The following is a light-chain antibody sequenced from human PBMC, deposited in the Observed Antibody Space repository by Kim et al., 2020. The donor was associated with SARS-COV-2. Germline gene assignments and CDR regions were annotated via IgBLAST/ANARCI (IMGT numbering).Light chain of an antibody. V-gene: IGLV1-36*01. CDR3: AAWDDSLNGR. Sequence: PRQRVTISCSGSSPNIGNNAVNWYQQLPGKAPKLLIYYDDLLPSGVSDRFSGSKSGTSASLAISGLQSEDEADYYCAAWDDSLNGRFGGGTQLTVL. CDR2: YDD. CDR1: SPNIGNNA. J-gene: IGLJ2*01.